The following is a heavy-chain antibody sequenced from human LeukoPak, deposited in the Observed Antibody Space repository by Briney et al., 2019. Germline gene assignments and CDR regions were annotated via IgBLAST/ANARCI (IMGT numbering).Heavy chain of an antibody. V-gene: IGHV4-39*07. CDR2: IYYSGST. Sequence: KPSETLSLTCTASGGSISSSSYYWGWIRQPPGKGLEWIGSIYYSGSTYYNPSLKSRVTISVDTSKNQFSLKLSSVTAADTAVYYCARLRGYSYGYVDYWGQGTLVTVSS. J-gene: IGHJ4*02. CDR1: GGSISSSSYY. D-gene: IGHD5-18*01. CDR3: ARLRGYSYGYVDY.